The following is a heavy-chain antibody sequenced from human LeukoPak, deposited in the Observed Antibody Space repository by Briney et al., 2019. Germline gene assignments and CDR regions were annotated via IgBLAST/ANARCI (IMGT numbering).Heavy chain of an antibody. CDR2: IYPGDSDT. CDR3: ASYNYYDSSGYYYEWVY. Sequence: GESLKISCKGSGYSFTSYWIGWVRQMPGKGLEWMGIIYPGDSDTRYSPSFQGQVTISADKSITTAYLQWSSLKASDTAMYYCASYNYYDSSGYYYEWVYWGQGTLATVSS. D-gene: IGHD3-22*01. J-gene: IGHJ4*02. V-gene: IGHV5-51*01. CDR1: GYSFTSYW.